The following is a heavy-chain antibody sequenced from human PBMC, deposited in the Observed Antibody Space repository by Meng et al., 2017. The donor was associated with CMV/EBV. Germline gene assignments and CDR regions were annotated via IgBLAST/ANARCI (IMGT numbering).Heavy chain of an antibody. D-gene: IGHD2-2*01. V-gene: IGHV1-2*02. CDR3: ARPQNSDIVVVPAATSPPSADY. CDR1: DY. J-gene: IGHJ4*02. CDR2: INPNSGGT. Sequence: DYMHWVRQAPGQGLEWMGWINPNSGGTNYAQKFQGRVTMTRDTSISTAYMELSRLRSDDTAVYYCARPQNSDIVVVPAATSPPSADYWGQGTLVTVSS.